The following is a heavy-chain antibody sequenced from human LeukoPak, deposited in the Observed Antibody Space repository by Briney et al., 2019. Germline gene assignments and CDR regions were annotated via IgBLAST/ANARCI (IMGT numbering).Heavy chain of an antibody. V-gene: IGHV4-38-2*02. CDR3: AKAGDYYDSREPDY. CDR1: GSSISSDYY. CDR2: IKHRGRS. Sequence: SETLSLTCSVSGSSISSDYYWGWVRQPPGKGLEWIGSIKHRGRSYYNPSLKSRVTISVDTSKNQFSLQLSSVTAADTAVYYCAKAGDYYDSREPDYWGQGTLVTVSS. J-gene: IGHJ4*02. D-gene: IGHD3-22*01.